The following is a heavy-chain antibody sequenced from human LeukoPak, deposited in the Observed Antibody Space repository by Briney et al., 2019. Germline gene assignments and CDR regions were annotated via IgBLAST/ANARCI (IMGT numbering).Heavy chain of an antibody. D-gene: IGHD5-12*01. Sequence: SETLSLTCTVSGGSIMNNYWSWIRQPPGKGLEWIGYIYYSGSTNYNPSLKSRVAISVDTSKNQFSLKLSSVTAADTAVYYCARQRYSGYDPLFDYWGQGTLVTVSS. CDR2: IYYSGST. J-gene: IGHJ4*02. V-gene: IGHV4-59*08. CDR1: GGSIMNNY. CDR3: ARQRYSGYDPLFDY.